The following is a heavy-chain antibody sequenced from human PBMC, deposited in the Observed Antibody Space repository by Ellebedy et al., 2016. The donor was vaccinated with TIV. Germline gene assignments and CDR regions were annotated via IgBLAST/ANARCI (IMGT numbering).Heavy chain of an antibody. Sequence: GESLKISXAASGFTFSNYAMSWVRQAPGKGLEWVSGISGSGYTTYHADSVKGRLTISRDNAKNTVYLQMSRLRAEDTALYYCAKCQFAAATLPDDAFDIWGQGTMVTVSS. V-gene: IGHV3-23*01. CDR3: AKCQFAAATLPDDAFDI. D-gene: IGHD2-15*01. CDR1: GFTFSNYA. J-gene: IGHJ3*02. CDR2: ISGSGYTT.